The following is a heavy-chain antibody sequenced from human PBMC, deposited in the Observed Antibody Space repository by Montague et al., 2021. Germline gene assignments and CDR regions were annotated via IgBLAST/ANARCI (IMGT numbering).Heavy chain of an antibody. CDR1: RSLINSDYY. V-gene: IGHV4-38-2*02. CDR2: VSHGGRT. J-gene: IGHJ6*03. Sequence: ETLSLTCTVSRSLINSDYYWGWIRQPPGKGLEWMGSVSHGGRTYYNPSLKSRVTISVDTSNNHFSLKLSSVTAADTAMYYCARERDRYYYMDIWGKGTMITVSS. CDR3: ARERDRYYYMDI.